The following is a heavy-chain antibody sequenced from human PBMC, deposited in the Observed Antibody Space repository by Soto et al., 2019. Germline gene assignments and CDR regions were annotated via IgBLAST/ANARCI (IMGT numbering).Heavy chain of an antibody. Sequence: EVQLVESGGGLXQXXXSLRLSCAASGFTVSSNYMSWVRQAPGKGLEWVSVIYSGGSTYYADSVKGRFTISRDNSKNTLYLQMNSLRAEDTAVYYCAREYSGYPRYYYYYYGMDVWGQGTTVTVSS. V-gene: IGHV3-66*01. CDR3: AREYSGYPRYYYYYYGMDV. D-gene: IGHD5-12*01. J-gene: IGHJ6*02. CDR2: IYSGGST. CDR1: GFTVSSNY.